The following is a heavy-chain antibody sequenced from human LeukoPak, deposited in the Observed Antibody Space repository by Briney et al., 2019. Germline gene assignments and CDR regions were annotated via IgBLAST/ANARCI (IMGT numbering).Heavy chain of an antibody. CDR1: GDSVSNNRAS. D-gene: IGHD1-26*01. V-gene: IGHV6-1*01. CDR3: VRIRGLGLFDY. CDR2: TYYRSQWFD. J-gene: IGHJ4*02. Sequence: SQTLSLTCAISGDSVSNNRASWGWIRQSPSRGLEWLGRTYYRSQWFDDYAPSVRSRITINPDASKNQFSLQLNSVTPEDTAVYYCVRIRGLGLFDYWGQGTLVTVSS.